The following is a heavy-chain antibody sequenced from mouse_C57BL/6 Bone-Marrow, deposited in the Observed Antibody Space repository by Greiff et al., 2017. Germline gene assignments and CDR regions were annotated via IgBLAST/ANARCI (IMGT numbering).Heavy chain of an antibody. D-gene: IGHD1-2*01. J-gene: IGHJ4*01. Sequence: EVQLVESGEGLVKPGGSLKLSCAASGFTFSSYAMSWVRQTPEKRLEWVAYISSGGDYIYYADTVKGRFTISRDNARNTLYLQMSSLKSEDTAMYYCTRDTPSLLREFRGGNWGQKNSVTVSS. V-gene: IGHV5-9-1*02. CDR3: TRDTPSLLREFRGGN. CDR1: GFTFSSYA. CDR2: ISSGGDYI.